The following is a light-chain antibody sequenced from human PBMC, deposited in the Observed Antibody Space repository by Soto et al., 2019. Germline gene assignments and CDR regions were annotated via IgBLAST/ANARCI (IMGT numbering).Light chain of an antibody. Sequence: QSVLTQPASVSGSPGQSITISCTGTSSDVGSYNLVSWYQQHPGKAPKLLISEVTNRPSGVSNRFSGSKSGNTASLTISGLQAEDEADYYCSSYTTNITPVVFGGGTKVTVL. CDR1: SSDVGSYNL. J-gene: IGLJ2*01. V-gene: IGLV2-14*02. CDR3: SSYTTNITPVV. CDR2: EVT.